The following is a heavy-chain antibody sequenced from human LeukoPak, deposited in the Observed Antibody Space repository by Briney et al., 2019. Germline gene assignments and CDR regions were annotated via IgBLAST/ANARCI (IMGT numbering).Heavy chain of an antibody. D-gene: IGHD4-17*01. J-gene: IGHJ4*02. CDR1: GFTVSSID. Sequence: GGSLRLSCAASGFTVSSIDMSWVRQAPGKGLEWVSYITFSSSIIYYADSVRGRFTISRDNAKNSLYLQMNSLRAEDTAVYYCARDRLHYGEYEKTFDYWGQGTLVTVSS. CDR2: ITFSSSII. V-gene: IGHV3-48*01. CDR3: ARDRLHYGEYEKTFDY.